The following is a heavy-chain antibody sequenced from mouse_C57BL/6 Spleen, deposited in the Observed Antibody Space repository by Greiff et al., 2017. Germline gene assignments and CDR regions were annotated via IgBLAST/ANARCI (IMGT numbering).Heavy chain of an antibody. Sequence: VQLQQSGAELAKPGASVKLSCKASGYTFTSYWMHWVKQRPGQGLEWIGYINPSSGYTKYNQKFKDKATLTGDKSSSTAYMQLSSLTYEDSAVYYCANYDYDEGYAMDYWGQGTSVTVSS. V-gene: IGHV1-7*01. CDR2: INPSSGYT. CDR3: ANYDYDEGYAMDY. CDR1: GYTFTSYW. D-gene: IGHD2-4*01. J-gene: IGHJ4*01.